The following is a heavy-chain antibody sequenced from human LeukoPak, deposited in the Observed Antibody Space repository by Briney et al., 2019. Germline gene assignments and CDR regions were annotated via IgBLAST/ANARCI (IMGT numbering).Heavy chain of an antibody. D-gene: IGHD3-3*01. Sequence: GGSLRLSCAASGFTVSSNYMSWVRQAPGKGLEWVSVIYSGGSTYYADSVKGRFTIFRDNAKNSLYLQMNSLRAEDTALYYCATLYGFWSGYYPNWGQGTLVTVSS. J-gene: IGHJ4*02. V-gene: IGHV3-53*01. CDR2: IYSGGST. CDR3: ATLYGFWSGYYPN. CDR1: GFTVSSNY.